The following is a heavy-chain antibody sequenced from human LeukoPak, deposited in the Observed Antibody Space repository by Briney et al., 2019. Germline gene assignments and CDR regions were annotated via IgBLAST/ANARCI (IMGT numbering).Heavy chain of an antibody. CDR2: IKQDGSEK. D-gene: IGHD7-27*01. CDR3: AMGTESLFYFDY. CDR1: GFTFSSYW. Sequence: PGGSLRLSCAASGFTFSSYWMTWVRQAPGKGLEWVANIKQDGSEKYYVDSVKGRFTISRDNAKNSLYLQMNSLRAEDTAVYYCAMGTESLFYFDYWGQGTLVTVSS. J-gene: IGHJ4*02. V-gene: IGHV3-7*01.